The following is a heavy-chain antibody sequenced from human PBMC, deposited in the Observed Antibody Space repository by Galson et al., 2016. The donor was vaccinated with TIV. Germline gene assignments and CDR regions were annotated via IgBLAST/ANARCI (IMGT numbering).Heavy chain of an antibody. CDR2: INAANGHT. D-gene: IGHD2-21*01. Sequence: SVKVSFKASGYAFTIYPIHWVRQAPGQSLEWMGRINAANGHTKYSQRFQGRVTITRDTSTTTAYMELSSLRSEDTAVYYCARPPYCGGDCFKYDSWGQGTLVTVSS. V-gene: IGHV1-3*01. CDR1: GYAFTIYP. J-gene: IGHJ4*02. CDR3: ARPPYCGGDCFKYDS.